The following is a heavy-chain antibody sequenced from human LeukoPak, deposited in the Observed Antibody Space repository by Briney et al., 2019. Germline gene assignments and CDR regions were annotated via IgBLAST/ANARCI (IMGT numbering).Heavy chain of an antibody. D-gene: IGHD4-23*01. CDR1: GFTFTSYA. V-gene: IGHV3-23*01. Sequence: GGSLRLSCAASGFTFTSYAISWVRQAPGKGLEWVSGISGSASRTYYADSVRGRFTISRDNSRNTLYLQMNTLRAEDTAVYYCARELRTTVASWGQGTLVTVSS. CDR3: ARELRTTVAS. CDR2: ISGSASRT. J-gene: IGHJ4*02.